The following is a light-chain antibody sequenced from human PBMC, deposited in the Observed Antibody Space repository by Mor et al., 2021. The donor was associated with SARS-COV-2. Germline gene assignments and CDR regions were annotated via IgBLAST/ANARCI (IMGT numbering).Light chain of an antibody. J-gene: IGLJ1*01. CDR3: SSYAGIANKNV. V-gene: IGLV2-8*01. Sequence: RPSGVPDRASGSKSDNTASLTVSGLQAEDEAEYYCSSYAGIANKNVFGTGTKVTVV.